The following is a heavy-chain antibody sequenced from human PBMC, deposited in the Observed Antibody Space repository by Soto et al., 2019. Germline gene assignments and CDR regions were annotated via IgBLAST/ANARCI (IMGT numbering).Heavy chain of an antibody. CDR3: AASAEYSSSSRFDY. Sequence: GASVKVSCKTYGYGFTSYAFNWVRQAPGQGLEWMGWISAYNGDTNYAQNLQGRVTMTTDTSSSTAYMELSSLRSDDTAVYYCAASAEYSSSSRFDYWGQGTLVTVSS. CDR2: ISAYNGDT. D-gene: IGHD6-6*01. J-gene: IGHJ4*02. V-gene: IGHV1-18*01. CDR1: GYGFTSYA.